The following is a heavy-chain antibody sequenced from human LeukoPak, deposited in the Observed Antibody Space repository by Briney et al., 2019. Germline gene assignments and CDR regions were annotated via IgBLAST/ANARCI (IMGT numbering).Heavy chain of an antibody. V-gene: IGHV3-48*03. CDR1: GFTFSSYE. Sequence: GGSLRLSCAASGFTFSSYEMNWVRQAPGKGLEWVSYISSSGSTIYYADSVKGRFTISRDNAKNSLYLQMNSLRAEDTAVYYCARDLFHYYYDSSGYSASLRYWGQGTLVTVSS. D-gene: IGHD3-22*01. J-gene: IGHJ4*02. CDR2: ISSSGSTI. CDR3: ARDLFHYYYDSSGYSASLRY.